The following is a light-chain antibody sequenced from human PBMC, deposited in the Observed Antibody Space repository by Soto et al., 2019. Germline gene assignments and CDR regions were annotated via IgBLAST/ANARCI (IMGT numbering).Light chain of an antibody. Sequence: EVVLTQSPGTLSLSPGERVTLSCRASQSVSSSYLAWYQQQPGQAPRLLIFGASRRATGIPDRFSGSGSGTDFTLTISRLEPEDFAVYYCQQYGSSSFTFGQGTRLEI. CDR1: QSVSSSY. CDR2: GAS. V-gene: IGKV3-20*01. CDR3: QQYGSSSFT. J-gene: IGKJ5*01.